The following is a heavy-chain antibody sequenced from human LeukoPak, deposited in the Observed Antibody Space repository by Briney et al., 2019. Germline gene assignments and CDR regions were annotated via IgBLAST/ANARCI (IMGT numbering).Heavy chain of an antibody. V-gene: IGHV1-2*02. D-gene: IGHD3-10*01. Sequence: VASVKVSCKASGYTFTDYFMHWVRQAPGQGLEWMGWINPNSGGTNYAQKFQGRVTMTRNTSISTAYMELTSLRSEDTAVYYCARGRGTMVRGRGWYMDDWGKGTTVTISS. J-gene: IGHJ6*03. CDR2: INPNSGGT. CDR1: GYTFTDYF. CDR3: ARGRGTMVRGRGWYMDD.